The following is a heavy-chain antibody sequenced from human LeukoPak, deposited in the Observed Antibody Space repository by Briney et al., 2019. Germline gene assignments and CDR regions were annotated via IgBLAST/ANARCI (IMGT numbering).Heavy chain of an antibody. V-gene: IGHV3-21*01. J-gene: IGHJ4*02. CDR3: ASLGANIVVVPAARSDY. D-gene: IGHD2-2*01. Sequence: GGSLRLSCSASGFAFSLYWMNWVRQAPGKGLEWVSSISSSSSYIYYADSVKGRFTISRDNAKNSLYLQMNSLRAEDTAVYYCASLGANIVVVPAARSDYWGQGTLVTVSS. CDR2: ISSSSSYI. CDR1: GFAFSLYW.